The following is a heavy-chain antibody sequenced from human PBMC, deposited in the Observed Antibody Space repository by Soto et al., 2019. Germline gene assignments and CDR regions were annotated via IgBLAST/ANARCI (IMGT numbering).Heavy chain of an antibody. CDR3: ARTFSNLDYDFWSGSDY. CDR2: INPSGGST. Sequence: ASVKVSCKASGYTFTSYYMHWVRQAPGQGLERIGIINPSGGSTSYAHKFQGRVTMTRDMSTSTVYMELSSLRSEDTAVYYCARTFSNLDYDFWSGSDYWGQGTLVTVSS. V-gene: IGHV1-46*03. D-gene: IGHD3-3*01. J-gene: IGHJ4*02. CDR1: GYTFTSYY.